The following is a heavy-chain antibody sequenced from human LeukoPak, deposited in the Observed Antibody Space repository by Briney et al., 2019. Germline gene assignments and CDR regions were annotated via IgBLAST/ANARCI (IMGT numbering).Heavy chain of an antibody. CDR2: IYTSGRT. D-gene: IGHD3-10*01. V-gene: IGHV4-4*07. Sequence: SETLSLTCTVSGGSISYYYWNCIRQPAGKGLEWIGRIYTSGRTYYNPSLKSRVTISVDTSKNQFSLKLSSVTAADTAVYYCARYRYYYGSGSYYYYYMDVWGKGTTVTISS. CDR1: GGSISYYY. J-gene: IGHJ6*03. CDR3: ARYRYYYGSGSYYYYYMDV.